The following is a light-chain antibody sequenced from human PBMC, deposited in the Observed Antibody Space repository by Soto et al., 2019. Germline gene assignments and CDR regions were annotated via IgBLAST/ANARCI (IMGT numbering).Light chain of an antibody. J-gene: IGKJ1*01. CDR2: AAS. CDR3: QHYNSYPWT. V-gene: IGKV1-8*01. Sequence: AIRMTQSPSSFSASTGDRVTIACRASQDIGSYLAWYQQKPGQAPKLLIYAASTLQSGVPSRFSGGGSGTDFTLTISCLQSEDFATYYCQHYNSYPWTFGQGTKVEIK. CDR1: QDIGSY.